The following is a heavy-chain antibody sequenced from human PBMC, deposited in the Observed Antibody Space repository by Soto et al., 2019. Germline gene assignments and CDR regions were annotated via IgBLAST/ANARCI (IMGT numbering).Heavy chain of an antibody. CDR3: ARVGYYGSGSYRVAPFDY. Sequence: NPSPTRALFRGNVSSQNGALESVRDFPTKSPDWLGRTYYRSKWYNDYAVSVKSRITINPDTSKNQFSLQLNSVTPEDTAVYYCARVGYYGSGSYRVAPFDYWGQGTLVTVSS. V-gene: IGHV6-1*01. CDR2: TYYRSKWYN. D-gene: IGHD3-10*01. CDR1: RGNVSSQNGA. J-gene: IGHJ4*02.